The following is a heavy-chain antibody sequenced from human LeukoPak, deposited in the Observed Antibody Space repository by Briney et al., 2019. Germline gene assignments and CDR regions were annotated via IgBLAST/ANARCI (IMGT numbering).Heavy chain of an antibody. CDR2: ISVYNANT. V-gene: IGHV1-18*01. Sequence: GASVKVSCKASGYTFTSYGISWVRQAPGQGLEWMGWISVYNANTKYEQKLQGRVTMTTDTSTTTAYMELRSLRSDDTAVYYCARDRCTNGVCHFDYWGQGTLVTVSS. J-gene: IGHJ4*02. CDR1: GYTFTSYG. CDR3: ARDRCTNGVCHFDY. D-gene: IGHD2-8*01.